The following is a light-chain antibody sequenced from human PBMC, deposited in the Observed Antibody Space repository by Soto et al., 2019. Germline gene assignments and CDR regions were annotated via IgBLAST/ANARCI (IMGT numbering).Light chain of an antibody. CDR1: SSNIGSNT. CDR2: SNN. V-gene: IGLV1-44*01. Sequence: QSVLTQPPSASGTPGQRVTISCSGSSSNIGSNTVKWYQQLPGTAPKLLIYSNNQRPSGVPDRFSGSKSGTSASLAISGLQSEDEADYHCATWDDSLNGRVFGGGTKVTVL. J-gene: IGLJ3*02. CDR3: ATWDDSLNGRV.